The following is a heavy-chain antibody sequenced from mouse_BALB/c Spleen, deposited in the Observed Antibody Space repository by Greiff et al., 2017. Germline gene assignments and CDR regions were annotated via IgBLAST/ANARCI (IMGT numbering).Heavy chain of an antibody. J-gene: IGHJ1*01. Sequence: EVKLQESGPSLVKPSQTLSLTCSVTGDSITSGYWNWIRKFPGNKLEYMGYISYSGSTYYNPSLKSRISITRDTSKNQYYLQLNSVTTEDTATYYCARYYYGSSRYFDVWGAGTTVTVSS. V-gene: IGHV3-8*02. CDR3: ARYYYGSSRYFDV. D-gene: IGHD1-1*01. CDR1: GDSITSGY. CDR2: ISYSGST.